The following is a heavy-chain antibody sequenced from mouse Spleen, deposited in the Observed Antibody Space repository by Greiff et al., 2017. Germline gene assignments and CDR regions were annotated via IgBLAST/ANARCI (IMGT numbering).Heavy chain of an antibody. V-gene: IGHV2-6-2*01. CDR1: GFSLTSYG. J-gene: IGHJ4*01. Sequence: VMLVESGPDLVAPSQSLSITCTVSGFSLTSYGVHWVRQPPGKGLEWLVVIWRDGSTTYNSALKSRLSISKDNSKSQVFLKMNSLQTDDTAMYYCARQGIWYGIYAMDYWGQGTSVTVSS. CDR2: IWRDGST. CDR3: ARQGIWYGIYAMDY. D-gene: IGHD2-10*02.